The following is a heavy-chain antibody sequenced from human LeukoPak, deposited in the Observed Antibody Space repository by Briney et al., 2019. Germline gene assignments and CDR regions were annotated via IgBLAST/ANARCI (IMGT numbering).Heavy chain of an antibody. J-gene: IGHJ3*02. CDR2: IRYDGSNK. CDR1: GFTFSSYG. CDR3: ARDYRPNPKIDAFDI. V-gene: IGHV3-30*02. D-gene: IGHD4-11*01. Sequence: PGGSLRLSCAASGFTFSSYGMHWVRQAPGKGLEWVAFIRYDGSNKYYADSVKGRFTISRDNSKNTLYLQMNSLRAEDTAVYYCARDYRPNPKIDAFDIWGQGTMVTVSS.